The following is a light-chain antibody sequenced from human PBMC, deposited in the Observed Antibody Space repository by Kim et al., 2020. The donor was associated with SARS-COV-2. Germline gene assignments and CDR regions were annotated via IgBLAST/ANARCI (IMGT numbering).Light chain of an antibody. J-gene: IGKJ2*01. Sequence: DIVLTQSPGTLSLSPGERAALTCRASHSVSSSHLAWYQQKSGQAPRLLIYDASRRATGVPDRFSGSGSGTDFTLTISRLEPEDVAVYYCQQYDSSPYTFGQGTKVDIK. CDR1: HSVSSSH. CDR3: QQYDSSPYT. V-gene: IGKV3-20*01. CDR2: DAS.